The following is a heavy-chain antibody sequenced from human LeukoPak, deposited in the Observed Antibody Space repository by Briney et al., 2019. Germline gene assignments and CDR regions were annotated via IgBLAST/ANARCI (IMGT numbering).Heavy chain of an antibody. D-gene: IGHD3-10*01. CDR3: ARSVVWGAQPGY. J-gene: IGHJ4*02. CDR1: GFTFSSYA. Sequence: GGSLRLSCAASGFTFSSYAMSWVRQAPGKGLEWVSAISGSGGSTYYADSVKGRFTISRDNSKSTIYLQMNSLRAEDTAVYYCARSVVWGAQPGYWGQGTLVTVSS. CDR2: ISGSGGST. V-gene: IGHV3-23*01.